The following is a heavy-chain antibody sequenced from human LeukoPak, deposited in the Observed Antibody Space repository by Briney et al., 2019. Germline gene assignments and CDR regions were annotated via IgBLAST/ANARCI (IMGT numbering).Heavy chain of an antibody. J-gene: IGHJ4*02. CDR2: ISSSSSYI. CDR1: GFTFSSYS. CDR3: ARIWQITMVRGGPFDY. Sequence: PGGSLRLSCAASGFTFSSYSMNWVRQAPGKGLEWVSSISSSSSYIYYADSVKGRFTISRDNAKNSLYLQMNSLRAEDTAVYYCARIWQITMVRGGPFDYWGQGTLVTVSS. D-gene: IGHD3-10*01. V-gene: IGHV3-21*01.